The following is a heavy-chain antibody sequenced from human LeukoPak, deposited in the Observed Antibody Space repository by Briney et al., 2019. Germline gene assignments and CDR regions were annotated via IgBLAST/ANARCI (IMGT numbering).Heavy chain of an antibody. CDR3: ARPSLNSGSYFDY. D-gene: IGHD1-26*01. CDR2: VYSGGTT. Sequence: GGSLRLSCIASGFSFSRYEMNWVRQAPGKGLEWVSVVYSGGTTYYTDSVKGRFSISRDNTKNTLYLQMNSLRAEDTAVYYCARPSLNSGSYFDYWGQGILVTVSS. CDR1: GFSFSRYE. J-gene: IGHJ4*02. V-gene: IGHV3-66*04.